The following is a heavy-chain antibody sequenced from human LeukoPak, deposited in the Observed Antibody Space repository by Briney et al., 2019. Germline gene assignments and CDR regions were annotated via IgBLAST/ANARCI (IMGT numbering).Heavy chain of an antibody. D-gene: IGHD3-22*01. Sequence: SETLSLTCTVSGDSISTSSYYWGWIRQPPGKGLEWIGSIYYSGSTNYNPSLKSRVTISVDTSKNQFSLKLSSVTAADTAVYYCARGEPLYDSSGYFYYFDYWGQGTLVTVSS. CDR3: ARGEPLYDSSGYFYYFDY. CDR2: IYYSGST. V-gene: IGHV4-39*07. J-gene: IGHJ4*02. CDR1: GDSISTSSYY.